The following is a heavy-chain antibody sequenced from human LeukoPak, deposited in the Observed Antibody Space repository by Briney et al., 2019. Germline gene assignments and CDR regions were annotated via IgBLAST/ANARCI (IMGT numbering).Heavy chain of an antibody. CDR3: AREKYGGLDY. V-gene: IGHV3-30*01. D-gene: IGHD4-23*01. J-gene: IGHJ4*02. CDR1: GFTFSSYA. CDR2: ISYDGSNT. Sequence: PGRSLRLSCAASGFTFSSYAMHWVRQAPGKGLEWVAGISYDGSNTYYADSVKGRFTISRDNSKNTLYLQMNSLRAEDTAVYYCAREKYGGLDYWGQGTLVTVSS.